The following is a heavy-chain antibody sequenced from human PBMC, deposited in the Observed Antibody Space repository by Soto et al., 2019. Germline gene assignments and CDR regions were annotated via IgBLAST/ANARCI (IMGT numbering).Heavy chain of an antibody. D-gene: IGHD4-17*01. CDR2: ISGSGGST. V-gene: IGHV3-23*01. Sequence: GGSLRLSCAASGFTFSSYAMRWVRQAPGKGLEWVSAISGSGGSTYYADSVKGRFTISRDNSKNTLYLQMNSLIAEDTAVYYCAKSPTVTTIFLLDYWGQGTLVTVSS. J-gene: IGHJ4*02. CDR1: GFTFSSYA. CDR3: AKSPTVTTIFLLDY.